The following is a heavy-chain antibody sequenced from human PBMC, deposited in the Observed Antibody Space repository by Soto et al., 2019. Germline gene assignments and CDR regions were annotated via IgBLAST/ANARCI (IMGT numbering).Heavy chain of an antibody. Sequence: GGSLRLSXAASGFTFSDYYMSWIRQAPGKGLEWVSYISSSGSTIYYADSVKGRFTISRDNAKNSLYLQMNSLRAEDTAVYYCAGQYSSSSVEFWGQGTLVTVSS. CDR2: ISSSGSTI. D-gene: IGHD6-6*01. J-gene: IGHJ4*02. V-gene: IGHV3-11*01. CDR3: AGQYSSSSVEF. CDR1: GFTFSDYY.